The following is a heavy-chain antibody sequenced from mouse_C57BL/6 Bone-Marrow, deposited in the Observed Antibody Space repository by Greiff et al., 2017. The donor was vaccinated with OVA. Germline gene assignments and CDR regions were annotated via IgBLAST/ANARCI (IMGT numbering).Heavy chain of an antibody. V-gene: IGHV14-2*01. D-gene: IGHD4-1*02. CDR3: AVNWDWYFDV. CDR2: IDPEDGET. Sequence: EVKLQESGAELVKPGASVKLSCTASGFNIKDYYMHWVKQRTEQGLEWIGRIDPEDGETKYAPKFPGKATITADTSSNTAYLQLSSLTSEDTAVYYCAVNWDWYFDVWGTGTTVTVSS. J-gene: IGHJ1*03. CDR1: GFNIKDYY.